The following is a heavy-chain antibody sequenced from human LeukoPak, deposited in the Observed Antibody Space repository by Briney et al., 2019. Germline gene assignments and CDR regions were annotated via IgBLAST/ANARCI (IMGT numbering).Heavy chain of an antibody. D-gene: IGHD1-26*01. J-gene: IGHJ4*02. CDR1: GFTFTDYW. CDR3: ARVGTWELQRVFDY. Sequence: GGSLRLSCAASGFTFTDYWMTWVRQVPGKGLEWVANIHKAGTESYYVDSVKGRFAISRENAKNSLYLQLSSLRVDDTAVYYCARVGTWELQRVFDYWGQGTLVTVSS. V-gene: IGHV3-7*01. CDR2: IHKAGTES.